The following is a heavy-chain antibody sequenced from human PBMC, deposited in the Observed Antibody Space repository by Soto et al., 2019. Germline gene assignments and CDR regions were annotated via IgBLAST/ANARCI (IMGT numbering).Heavy chain of an antibody. D-gene: IGHD6-13*01. CDR3: ARTSAGGKYYYGMDV. CDR1: GYTFTSYG. V-gene: IGHV5-51*01. J-gene: IGHJ6*02. Sequence: KVSCKASGYTFTSYGISWVRQMPGKGLEWMGIIYPGDSDTRYSPSFQGQVTISADKSISTAYLQWSSLKASDTAMYYCARTSAGGKYYYGMDVWGQGTTVTVS. CDR2: IYPGDSDT.